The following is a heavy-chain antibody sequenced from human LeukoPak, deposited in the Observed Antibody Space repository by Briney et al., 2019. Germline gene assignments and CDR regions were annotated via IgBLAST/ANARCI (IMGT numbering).Heavy chain of an antibody. V-gene: IGHV4-38-2*02. D-gene: IGHD3-22*01. CDR3: SREEDSSGWGYYFDY. Sequence: SETLSLTCTVSDYSISSGYYWGWLRPPPGKGLEWIGIIYHRGSTYYNPPHKRRVPISVDTSKNQVSLKLPSVPAADTAVYYCSREEDSSGWGYYFDYWGQGTLVTVSS. CDR1: DYSISSGYY. CDR2: IYHRGST. J-gene: IGHJ4*02.